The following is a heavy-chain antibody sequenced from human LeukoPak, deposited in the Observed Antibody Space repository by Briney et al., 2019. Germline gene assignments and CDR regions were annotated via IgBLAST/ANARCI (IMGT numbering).Heavy chain of an antibody. Sequence: ASVKVSCKASGGTFSSYAISWVRQAPGQGLEWMGWINPNSSGTNYAQKFQGRVTMTRDTSISTAYMELSRLRSDDTAVYYCAREGRGWAFDIWGQGTMVTVSS. CDR1: GGTFSSYA. CDR2: INPNSSGT. V-gene: IGHV1-2*02. D-gene: IGHD2-15*01. J-gene: IGHJ3*02. CDR3: AREGRGWAFDI.